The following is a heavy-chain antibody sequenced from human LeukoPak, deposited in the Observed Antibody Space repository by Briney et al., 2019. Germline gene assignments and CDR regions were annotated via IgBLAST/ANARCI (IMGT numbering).Heavy chain of an antibody. CDR2: ISDSGGNT. CDR3: AKKIPTSFDP. J-gene: IGHJ5*02. CDR1: GFTFSSYA. Sequence: PGGSLRLSCAASGFTFSSYAMSWVRQAPGKGLEWVSGISDSGGNTYYAGSVKGRFTISRDNSKNMLYLQMNSLRAEDTVVYYCAKKIPTSFDPWGQGTLVTVSP. V-gene: IGHV3-23*01.